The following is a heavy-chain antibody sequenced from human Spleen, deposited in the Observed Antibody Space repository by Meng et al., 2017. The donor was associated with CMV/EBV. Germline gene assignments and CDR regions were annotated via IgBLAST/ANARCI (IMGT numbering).Heavy chain of an antibody. CDR1: GYSISSGDY. V-gene: IGHV4-38-2*02. CDR2: LYHSGTT. CDR3: ASGYTVTYYFDY. D-gene: IGHD4-11*01. Sequence: SETLSLTCTVSGYSISSGDYWGWIRQPPGKGLEWIGSLYHSGTTYYNPSLKSRVTMSVDTSKNQLSLKLSSVTAADTAVDYCASGYTVTYYFDYWGQGTLVTVSS. J-gene: IGHJ4*02.